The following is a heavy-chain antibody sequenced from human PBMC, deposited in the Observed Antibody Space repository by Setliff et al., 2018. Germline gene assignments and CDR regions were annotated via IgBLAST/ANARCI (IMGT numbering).Heavy chain of an antibody. D-gene: IGHD6-6*01. CDR3: ARSPEGAARLRYFDL. V-gene: IGHV1-69*04. J-gene: IGHJ2*01. CDR1: GVTFSNYD. CDR2: IIPMHHIA. Sequence: GASVKVSCKASGVTFSNYDITWVRQAPGQGLEWLGRIIPMHHIAKSSQKFQGRVTVTADKSTSTAYMDLSSLRSEDTAVCYCARSPEGAARLRYFDLWGRGTLVTVSS.